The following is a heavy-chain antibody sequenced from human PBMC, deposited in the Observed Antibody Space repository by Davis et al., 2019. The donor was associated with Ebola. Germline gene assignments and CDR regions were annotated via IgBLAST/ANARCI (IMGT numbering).Heavy chain of an antibody. V-gene: IGHV3-23*01. D-gene: IGHD2-2*01. CDR2: IRGSGGST. CDR3: AKDQYQLPSVFDP. Sequence: GGSLRLACAASGFTVSSYAMSWVRQAPGKGLGWVSAIRGSGGSTYYADSVKGRFTISRDNSKNTLYLQMNSLRAEDTAVYYCAKDQYQLPSVFDPWGQGTLVTVSS. CDR1: GFTVSSYA. J-gene: IGHJ5*02.